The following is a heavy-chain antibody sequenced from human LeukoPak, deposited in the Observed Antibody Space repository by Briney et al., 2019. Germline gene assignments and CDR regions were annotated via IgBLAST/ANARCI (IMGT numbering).Heavy chain of an antibody. J-gene: IGHJ4*02. Sequence: PSETLSLTCAVSGGSINSRNWWSWVRQPPGKGLEWIGEINHSGSTNYNPSLKSRVTISVDTSKNQFSLKLSSVTAADTAVYYCARHHPYYYGSGILYWGQGTLVTVSS. V-gene: IGHV4-4*02. CDR2: INHSGST. CDR3: ARHHPYYYGSGILY. D-gene: IGHD3-10*01. CDR1: GGSINSRNW.